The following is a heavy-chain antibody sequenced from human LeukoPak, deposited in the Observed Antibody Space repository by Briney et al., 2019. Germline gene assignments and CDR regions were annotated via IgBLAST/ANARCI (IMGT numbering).Heavy chain of an antibody. V-gene: IGHV3-23*01. CDR2: ISGSGGST. CDR3: AKLNTYYYDSSGLDY. D-gene: IGHD3-22*01. J-gene: IGHJ4*02. Sequence: GGSLRLSCAASGFTFSSYAMSWVRQAPGKGLEWVSAISGSGGSTYYADSVKGRFTISRDNSKNTLYLQMNSLRAEDTAVYYCAKLNTYYYDSSGLDYWGQGTLVTVSS. CDR1: GFTFSSYA.